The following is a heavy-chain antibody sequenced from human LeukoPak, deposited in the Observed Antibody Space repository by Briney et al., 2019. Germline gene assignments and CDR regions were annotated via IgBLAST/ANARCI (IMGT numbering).Heavy chain of an antibody. CDR1: GFSFSSYF. D-gene: IGHD4-17*01. Sequence: PGGSLRLSCAASGFSFSSYFMSWVRQPPGKGLEWVAAIEQDGSEKEYADFVRGRFTISRDNAKNTLYLQMNSLRADDTAVYYCAREPTVPKFRVAFDIWGQGTTVTVSS. CDR2: IEQDGSEK. CDR3: AREPTVPKFRVAFDI. J-gene: IGHJ3*02. V-gene: IGHV3-7*03.